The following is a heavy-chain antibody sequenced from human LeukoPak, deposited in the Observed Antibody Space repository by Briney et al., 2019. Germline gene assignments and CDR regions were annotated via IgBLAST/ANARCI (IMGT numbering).Heavy chain of an antibody. CDR2: ISGSGGST. V-gene: IGHV3-23*01. D-gene: IGHD5-18*01. Sequence: GGSLRLSCAASGFTFSSYAMSWVRQAPGKGLEWVSGISGSGGSTYYADSVKGRFSISRENSKNTLYLQMNSLRAEDTAVYYCAKRDRDTDDAFDIWGQGTMVTVSS. CDR3: AKRDRDTDDAFDI. CDR1: GFTFSSYA. J-gene: IGHJ3*02.